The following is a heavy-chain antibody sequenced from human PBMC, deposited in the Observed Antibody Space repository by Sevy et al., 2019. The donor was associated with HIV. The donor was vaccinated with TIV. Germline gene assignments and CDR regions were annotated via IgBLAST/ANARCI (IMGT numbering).Heavy chain of an antibody. J-gene: IGHJ3*02. CDR2: IRSKAYGGTT. V-gene: IGHV3-49*03. CDR3: TRVVTDYDYIWVSYRSDAFDI. CDR1: GFTFGDYA. D-gene: IGHD3-16*02. Sequence: GGSLRLSCTASGFTFGDYAMSWFRQAPGKGLEWVGFIRSKAYGGTTEYAASVKGKFTISRVDSKRFAYLQMNSLKTEITAVYYCTRVVTDYDYIWVSYRSDAFDIWGQGTMVTVSS.